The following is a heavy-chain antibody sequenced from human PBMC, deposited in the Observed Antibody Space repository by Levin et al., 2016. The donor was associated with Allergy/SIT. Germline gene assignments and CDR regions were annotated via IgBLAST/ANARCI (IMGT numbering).Heavy chain of an antibody. CDR1: GFTFSSYW. V-gene: IGHV3-7*01. D-gene: IGHD6-13*01. J-gene: IGHJ6*02. CDR2: IKQDGSEK. CDR3: ARDSSSWYVYGMDV. Sequence: GESLKISCAASGFTFSSYWMSWVRQAPGKGLEWVANIKQDGSEKYYVDSVKGRFTISRDNAKNSLYLQMNSLRAEDTAVYYCARDSSSWYVYGMDVWGQGTTVTVSS.